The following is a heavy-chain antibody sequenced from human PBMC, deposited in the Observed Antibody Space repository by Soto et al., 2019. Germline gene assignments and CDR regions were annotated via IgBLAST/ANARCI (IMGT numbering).Heavy chain of an antibody. CDR2: INHSGST. CDR1: GGSFSGYY. D-gene: IGHD3-10*01. Sequence: QVQLQQWGAGLLKPSETLSLTCAVYGGSFSGYYWSWIRQPPGKGLEWIGEINHSGSTNYNPSLKSRVTISVDTSKNQFSLKLSSVTAADTAVYYCARGGSPMVRGVTLGYFDYWGQGTLVTVSS. V-gene: IGHV4-34*01. CDR3: ARGGSPMVRGVTLGYFDY. J-gene: IGHJ4*02.